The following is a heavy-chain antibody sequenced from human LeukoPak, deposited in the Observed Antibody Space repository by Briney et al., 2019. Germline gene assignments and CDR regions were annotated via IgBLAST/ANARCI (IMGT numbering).Heavy chain of an antibody. D-gene: IGHD1-14*01. Sequence: PSETLSLTCTVSGGSISSGGYYWSWIRQPPGKGPEWIGYIYHSGSTYYNPSLKSRVTISVDRSKNQFSLKLSSVTAADTAVYYCARVLRGIFGYWGQGTLVTVSS. V-gene: IGHV4-30-2*01. CDR1: GGSISSGGYY. J-gene: IGHJ4*02. CDR2: IYHSGST. CDR3: ARVLRGIFGY.